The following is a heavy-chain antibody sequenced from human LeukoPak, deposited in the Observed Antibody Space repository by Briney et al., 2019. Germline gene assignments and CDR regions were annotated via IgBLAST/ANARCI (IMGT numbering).Heavy chain of an antibody. CDR1: GFTFSSYS. Sequence: PGGSLRLSCAASGFTFSSYSMNWVRQAPGKGLEWVSYISSSGSTIYYADSVKGRFTISRDNAKNSLYLQMNSLRAEDTAVYYCATLKRPGSMIVVAKSSFDYWGQGTLVTVSS. V-gene: IGHV3-48*04. CDR2: ISSSGSTI. CDR3: ATLKRPGSMIVVAKSSFDY. J-gene: IGHJ4*02. D-gene: IGHD3-22*01.